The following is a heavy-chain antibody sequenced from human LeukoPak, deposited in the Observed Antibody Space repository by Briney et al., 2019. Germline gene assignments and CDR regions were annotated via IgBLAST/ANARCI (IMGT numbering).Heavy chain of an antibody. CDR1: GGTFSSYA. D-gene: IGHD1-14*01. Sequence: SVKVSCKASGGTFSSYAISWVRQAPGQGLEWMGRIIPILGIANYAQKFQGRVTITADKSTSTAYMELSSLRSEDTAVYYCARGTSVSITPVWDVWGQGTTVTVSS. V-gene: IGHV1-69*04. CDR3: ARGTSVSITPVWDV. J-gene: IGHJ6*02. CDR2: IIPILGIA.